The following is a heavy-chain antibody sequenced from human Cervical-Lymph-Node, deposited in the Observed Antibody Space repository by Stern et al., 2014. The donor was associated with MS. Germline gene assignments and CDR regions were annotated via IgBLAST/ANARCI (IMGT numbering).Heavy chain of an antibody. V-gene: IGHV1-46*01. CDR1: GYTFRSYF. CDR3: AREPNYRGSYYRDYYNFYGMDV. D-gene: IGHD3-10*01. CDR2: INPSGGNT. J-gene: IGHJ6*02. Sequence: QVQLVQSGAEVKEPGASVNVSCEASGYTFRSYFIHWVRQAPGQGLEWMGVINPSGGNTRYAQKFQGRVIMTRDTSTSTVYMDLSSLRSEDTAVFYCAREPNYRGSYYRDYYNFYGMDVWGQGTTATVSS.